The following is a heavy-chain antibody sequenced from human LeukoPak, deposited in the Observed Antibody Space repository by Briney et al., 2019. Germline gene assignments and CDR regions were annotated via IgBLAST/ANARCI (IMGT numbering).Heavy chain of an antibody. Sequence: GGSLRLSCSASGFTFSNYAMSWVRQAPGKGLEWVSSISSSSSYIYYADSVKGRFTISRDNAKNSLYLQMNSLRAEDTAVYYCARGFEYSSSPVDYWGQGTLVTVSS. CDR2: ISSSSSYI. CDR3: ARGFEYSSSPVDY. V-gene: IGHV3-21*01. D-gene: IGHD6-6*01. CDR1: GFTFSNYA. J-gene: IGHJ4*02.